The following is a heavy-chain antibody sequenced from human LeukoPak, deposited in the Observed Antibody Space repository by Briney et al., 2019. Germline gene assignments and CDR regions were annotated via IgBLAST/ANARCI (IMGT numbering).Heavy chain of an antibody. CDR1: GGSISSYS. J-gene: IGHJ3*01. V-gene: IGHV4-59*01. CDR3: ARDLRDNAFDV. CDR2: IFNSGGT. Sequence: PSETLSLTCTVSGGSISSYSWNWIRQPPGKGLEWIGYIFNSGGTNYNPSLKSRVTMSVDTSKNQFSLNLNSVTAADTAVYFCARDLRDNAFDVWGQGTMVTVSS.